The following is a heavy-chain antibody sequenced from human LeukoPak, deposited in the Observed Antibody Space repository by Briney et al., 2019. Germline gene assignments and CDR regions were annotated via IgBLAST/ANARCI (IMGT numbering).Heavy chain of an antibody. Sequence: PGGSLRLSRAASGFTFSSYSMNWVRQAPGKGLEWVSSISSSSSYIYYADSVKGRFTISRDNAKNSLYLQMNSLRAEDTAVYYCAREYDILTGTHAFDIWGQGTMVTVSS. J-gene: IGHJ3*02. CDR2: ISSSSSYI. CDR3: AREYDILTGTHAFDI. D-gene: IGHD3-9*01. V-gene: IGHV3-21*01. CDR1: GFTFSSYS.